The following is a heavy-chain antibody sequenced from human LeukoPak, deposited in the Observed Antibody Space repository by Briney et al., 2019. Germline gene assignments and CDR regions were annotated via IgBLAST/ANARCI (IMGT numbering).Heavy chain of an antibody. D-gene: IGHD6-13*01. V-gene: IGHV4-34*01. CDR1: GGSFSGYY. Sequence: PSETLSLTCAVYGGSFSGYYWSWIRQPPGKGLEWIGEINHSGSTNYNPSLKSRVTISVDTSKNQFSLKLSSVTAADTAVYYCARGKRGYSSSWYDYWGQGTLVTVFS. CDR2: INHSGST. CDR3: ARGKRGYSSSWYDY. J-gene: IGHJ4*02.